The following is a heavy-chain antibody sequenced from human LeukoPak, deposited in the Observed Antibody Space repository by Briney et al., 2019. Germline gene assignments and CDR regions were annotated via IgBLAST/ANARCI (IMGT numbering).Heavy chain of an antibody. J-gene: IGHJ4*02. CDR3: VKDACIAARPWYFDS. CDR1: GFTFDDYG. Sequence: GGSLRLSCAASGFTFDDYGLHWVRQVPGKGLEWVSGINYQSATFDADSVKGRFTISRDNAKSLLFLLMDSLRPEDSALYYCVKDACIAARPWYFDSWGQGTQVIVSS. D-gene: IGHD6-6*01. V-gene: IGHV3-9*01. CDR2: INYQSATF.